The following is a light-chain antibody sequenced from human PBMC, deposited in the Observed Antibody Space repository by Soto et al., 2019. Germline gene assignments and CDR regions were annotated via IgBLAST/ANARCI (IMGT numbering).Light chain of an antibody. CDR2: LEGSGSY. CDR3: ETWDSNTHTV. Sequence: QLVLTQSSSASASLGSSVKLTCTLSSGHSSYIIAWHQQQPGKAPRYLMKLEGSGSYNKGSGVPDRFAGSSSGADRYLTSSNLQFEDDADYYCETWDSNTHTVFGGGTKLTVL. J-gene: IGLJ3*02. V-gene: IGLV4-60*02. CDR1: SGHSSYI.